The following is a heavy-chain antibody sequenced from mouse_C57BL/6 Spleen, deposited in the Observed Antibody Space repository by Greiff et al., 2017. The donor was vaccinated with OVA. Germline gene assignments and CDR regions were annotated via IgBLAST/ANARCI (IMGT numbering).Heavy chain of an antibody. J-gene: IGHJ2*01. D-gene: IGHD1-1*01. CDR2: IDPSDSET. Sequence: VQLQQPGAELVRPGSSVKLSRKASGYTFTSYWMHWVKQRPIQGLEWIGNIDPSDSETHYNQKFKDKATLTVDKSSSTAYMQLSSLTSEDSAVYYCARSLITTVVAPGYWGQGTTLTVSS. V-gene: IGHV1-52*01. CDR1: GYTFTSYW. CDR3: ARSLITTVVAPGY.